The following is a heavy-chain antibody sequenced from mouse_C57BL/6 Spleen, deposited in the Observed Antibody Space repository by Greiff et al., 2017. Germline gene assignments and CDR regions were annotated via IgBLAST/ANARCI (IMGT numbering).Heavy chain of an antibody. V-gene: IGHV1-78*01. Sequence: QVQLQQSDAELVKPGASVKISCKVSGYTFTDHTIHWMKQRPEQGLEWIGYIYPRDGSTKYNETFKGKATLTADKSSSTAYMQLNSLTSEDSAVYFCARRRANYDDENYVDDWGQGTTLTVSS. CDR3: ARRRANYDDENYVDD. J-gene: IGHJ2*01. CDR2: IYPRDGST. CDR1: GYTFTDHT. D-gene: IGHD2-4*01.